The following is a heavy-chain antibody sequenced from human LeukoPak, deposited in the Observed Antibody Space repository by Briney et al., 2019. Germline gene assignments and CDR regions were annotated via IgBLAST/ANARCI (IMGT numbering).Heavy chain of an antibody. V-gene: IGHV3-74*01. Sequence: GSLRLSCAASGFGFSDYWMRWVRQAPGEGPVWVSRIDNDGSSTTYADSVKGRFTISRDNAKNTLYLPMSSLRGEDTAVYYWARGDGYNLKGYYFDFWGQGTLVTVSS. CDR2: IDNDGSST. D-gene: IGHD5-24*01. CDR3: ARGDGYNLKGYYFDF. J-gene: IGHJ4*02. CDR1: GFGFSDYW.